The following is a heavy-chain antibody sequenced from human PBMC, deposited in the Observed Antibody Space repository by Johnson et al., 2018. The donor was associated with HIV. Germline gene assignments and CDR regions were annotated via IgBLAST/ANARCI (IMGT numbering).Heavy chain of an antibody. CDR1: GLTFSDSA. D-gene: IGHD3-10*01. J-gene: IGHJ3*02. CDR3: ARDASYYGSANDAFDI. Sequence: MQLVESGGGLVQPGGSLKLSCAASGLTFSDSALHWVRQAPEKGLEWVGRIRSKPYSSATAYAASVTGRFTISRDDSKNMTYLQMNSLKTEDTAVYYCARDASYYGSANDAFDIWGQGTMVTVSS. CDR2: IRSKPYSSAT. V-gene: IGHV3-73*02.